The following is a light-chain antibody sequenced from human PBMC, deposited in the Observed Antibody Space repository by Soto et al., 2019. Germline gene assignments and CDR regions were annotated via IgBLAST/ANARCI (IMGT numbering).Light chain of an antibody. CDR3: QQSYSTPIT. Sequence: DIQMTQSPSSLSASVGDRVTITCRASQSISGYLNWYQQKPGKAPNLLIYAASSLQSGVPSRFSGSGSGTDYPLTISRLQPEDFATYYCQQSYSTPITFGQGTRLESK. CDR2: AAS. V-gene: IGKV1-39*01. CDR1: QSISGY. J-gene: IGKJ5*01.